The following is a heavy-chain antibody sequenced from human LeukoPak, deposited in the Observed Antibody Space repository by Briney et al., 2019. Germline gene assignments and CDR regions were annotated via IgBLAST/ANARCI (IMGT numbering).Heavy chain of an antibody. D-gene: IGHD3-22*01. CDR2: MWSDGSNK. Sequence: GGSLRLSCAASGFTFSSYAMHWVRQAPGKGLEWVTGMWSDGSNKYYADSAKGRFTISRDNSKNTLYLQMNSLRAEDTAVYYCARDGYYYDSSGSHFDHWGQGTLVTVSP. CDR3: ARDGYYYDSSGSHFDH. V-gene: IGHV3-33*08. J-gene: IGHJ4*02. CDR1: GFTFSSYA.